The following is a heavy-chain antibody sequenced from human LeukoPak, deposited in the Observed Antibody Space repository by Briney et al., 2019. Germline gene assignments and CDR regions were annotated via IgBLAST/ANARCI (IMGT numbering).Heavy chain of an antibody. J-gene: IGHJ3*02. V-gene: IGHV1-69*06. CDR2: IIPIFGTA. CDR3: ARGGDSDAFDI. CDR1: GGTCSSYA. D-gene: IGHD2-21*02. Sequence: SVKVSCKASGGTCSSYAISWVRQGPGQGLEWMGGIIPIFGTANYAQKFQGRVTITADKSTSTAYMELSSLRSEDTAVYYCARGGDSDAFDIWGQGTMVTVSS.